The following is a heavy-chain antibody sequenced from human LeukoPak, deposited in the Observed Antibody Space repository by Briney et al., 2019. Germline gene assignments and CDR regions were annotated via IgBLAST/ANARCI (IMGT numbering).Heavy chain of an antibody. Sequence: PSETLSLTCTVSGGSISSYYWSWIRQPPGKGLEWIGYIYYSGSTNYNPSLKSRVTISVDTSKNQFSLKLSSVTAADTAVYYCARGGGSYEGFDYWGQGTLVTVSS. CDR2: IYYSGST. D-gene: IGHD1-26*01. CDR3: ARGGGSYEGFDY. J-gene: IGHJ4*02. CDR1: GGSISSYY. V-gene: IGHV4-59*12.